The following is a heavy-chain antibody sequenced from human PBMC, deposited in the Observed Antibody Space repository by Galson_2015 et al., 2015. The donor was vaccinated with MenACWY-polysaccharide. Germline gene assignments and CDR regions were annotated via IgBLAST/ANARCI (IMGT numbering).Heavy chain of an antibody. CDR3: ARVERGSVFSGGGYYRMDY. CDR2: ISSSSSSI. D-gene: IGHD2-15*01. Sequence: SLRLSCAAYGFTFSSYRMNWVRQAPGKGLEWVSYISSSSSSIYYADSVKGRFTISRDNAKNSLYLQMNSLRDEDTAAYYCARVERGSVFSGGGYYRMDYWGQGTPVTVSS. V-gene: IGHV3-48*02. CDR1: GFTFSSYR. J-gene: IGHJ4*02.